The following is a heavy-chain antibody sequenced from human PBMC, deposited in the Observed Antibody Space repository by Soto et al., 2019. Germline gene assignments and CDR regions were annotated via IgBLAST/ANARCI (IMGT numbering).Heavy chain of an antibody. Sequence: GGSLRLSCITSGFIFGDYAMSWFRQTPGKGLEWVGFIRTKANGGTTEYAASVKGRFTISRDDSKNIAYLQMNSLKTEDTAVYYCPRPRWKPPRYGMDVGGKGTRVTVPS. CDR2: IRTKANGGTT. J-gene: IGHJ6*04. CDR3: PRPRWKPPRYGMDV. D-gene: IGHD1-1*01. V-gene: IGHV3-49*03. CDR1: GFIFGDYA.